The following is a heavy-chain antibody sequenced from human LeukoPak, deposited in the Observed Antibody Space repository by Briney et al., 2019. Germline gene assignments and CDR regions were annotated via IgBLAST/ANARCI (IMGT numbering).Heavy chain of an antibody. V-gene: IGHV4-31*03. J-gene: IGHJ4*02. D-gene: IGHD4-17*01. CDR3: ARSMTTVTYGARYYFDY. CDR2: IYYSGST. Sequence: SETLSLTCTVSGGSISSGGYYWSWIRQHPGKGLEWIGYIYYSGSTYYNPSLKSRVTISVDTSKNQFSLKLSSVTAADTAVYYCARSMTTVTYGARYYFDYWGQGTLVTVSS. CDR1: GGSISSGGYY.